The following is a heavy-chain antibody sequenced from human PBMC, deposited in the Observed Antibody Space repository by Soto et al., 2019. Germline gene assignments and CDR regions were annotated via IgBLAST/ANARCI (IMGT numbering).Heavy chain of an antibody. CDR3: ASSASPDAY. D-gene: IGHD1-26*01. Sequence: EVQLVESGRGLVQPGGSLRLSCVASGFTFNSYSMNWVRQAPGKGLEWISYINSGSTSVFYADSVKGRFTISRDNAKNSLYLQMNSLRAEDTAVYYCASSASPDAYWGQGTLVTVSS. V-gene: IGHV3-48*01. J-gene: IGHJ4*02. CDR1: GFTFNSYS. CDR2: INSGSTSV.